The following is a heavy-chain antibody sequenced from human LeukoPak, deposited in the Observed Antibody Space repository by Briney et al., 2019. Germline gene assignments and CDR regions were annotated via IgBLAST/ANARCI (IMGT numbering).Heavy chain of an antibody. CDR3: ARGLTETKPLDS. D-gene: IGHD1-7*01. CDR1: GGSISSSSYY. V-gene: IGHV4-39*07. Sequence: SETLSLTCTVSGGSISSSSYYWGWIRQPPGKGLEWIGSIYYSGSTYYNPSLKSRVTISVDTSKNQFSLKLSSVTAADTAVYYCARGLTETKPLDSWGQGTLVTVSS. J-gene: IGHJ4*02. CDR2: IYYSGST.